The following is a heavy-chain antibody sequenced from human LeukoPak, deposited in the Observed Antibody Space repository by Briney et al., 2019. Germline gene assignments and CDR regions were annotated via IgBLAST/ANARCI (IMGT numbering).Heavy chain of an antibody. CDR1: AFAFSNHA. CDR3: ANEIRPNDY. CDR2: ISISGGTT. V-gene: IGHV3-23*01. J-gene: IGHJ4*02. Sequence: PGESLRPYCTASAFAFSNHAMSWVRQAPGKGLEWVSSISISGGTTYYADSVKGRFTISRENSKSTLYLQMNNLRADDTAVYYCANEIRPNDYWGQGTLVTVSS. D-gene: IGHD4-17*01.